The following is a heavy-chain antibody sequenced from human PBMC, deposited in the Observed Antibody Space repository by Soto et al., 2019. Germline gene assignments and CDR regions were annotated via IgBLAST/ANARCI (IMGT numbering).Heavy chain of an antibody. D-gene: IGHD2-15*01. J-gene: IGHJ5*02. CDR1: GGSFSGYY. Sequence: PSETLSLTCAVYGGSFSGYYWSWIRQPPGKGLEWIGEINHSGSTNYNPSLKSRVTMSLDTSKNQFSLNLISVTAADTAVYFCARDELGYCSGGSCYKRFDPWGQGTLVTVSS. CDR2: INHSGST. CDR3: ARDELGYCSGGSCYKRFDP. V-gene: IGHV4-34*01.